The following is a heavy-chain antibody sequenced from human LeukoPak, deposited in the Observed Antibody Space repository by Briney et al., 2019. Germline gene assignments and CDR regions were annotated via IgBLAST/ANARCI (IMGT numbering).Heavy chain of an antibody. D-gene: IGHD2-2*02. CDR2: IIPIFGTA. CDR1: GGTFSSYA. Sequence: ASVKVSCKASGGTFSSYAISWVRQAPGQGLEWMGGIIPIFGTANYAQKFQGRVTITADESTSTAYMELSSLRSEDTAVYYCARDRVVVPAAIGWFDPWGQGTLATVSS. J-gene: IGHJ5*02. CDR3: ARDRVVVPAAIGWFDP. V-gene: IGHV1-69*13.